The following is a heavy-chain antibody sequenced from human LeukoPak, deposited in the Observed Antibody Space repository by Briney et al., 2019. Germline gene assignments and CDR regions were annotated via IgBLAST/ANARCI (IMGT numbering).Heavy chain of an antibody. CDR2: ISYDGSNK. J-gene: IGHJ6*03. CDR3: ARDHRAIRVYYKDV. Sequence: GGSLRLSCAASGFTFSSYSMNWVRQAPGKGLEWVAVISYDGSNKYNADSVKGRFTISRDNSKNTLYLQMNSLRAEDTAVYYCARDHRAIRVYYKDVWGKGTTVTVSS. CDR1: GFTFSSYS. V-gene: IGHV3-30*03. D-gene: IGHD3-16*01.